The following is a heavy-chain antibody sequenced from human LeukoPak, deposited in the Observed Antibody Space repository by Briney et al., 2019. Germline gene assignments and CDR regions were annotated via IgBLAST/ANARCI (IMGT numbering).Heavy chain of an antibody. J-gene: IGHJ4*02. CDR1: GYTFTNNY. CDR2: IYPRDGST. Sequence: ASVTVSCKASGYTFTNNYLHWVRQAPGQGLEWMGMIYPRDGSTSYAQNFQGRVTVTRDTSTTTVHMELRGLRSEDTAVYYCARDQEGFDYWGQGTVVTVSS. CDR3: ARDQEGFDY. V-gene: IGHV1-46*01.